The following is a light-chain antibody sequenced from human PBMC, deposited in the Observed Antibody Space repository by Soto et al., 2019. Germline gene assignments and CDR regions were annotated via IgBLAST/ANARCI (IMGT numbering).Light chain of an antibody. Sequence: DTQMTQSPSSLSASVGDRISITCRASQTVSTYLNWYQQKPGKAPTLLISATSTLPSGVPSRFSGSGSGTEFTLTITSLQPEDFATYYCQQTYTTPRTFGQGTKVAIK. CDR2: ATS. CDR3: QQTYTTPRT. V-gene: IGKV1-39*01. J-gene: IGKJ1*01. CDR1: QTVSTY.